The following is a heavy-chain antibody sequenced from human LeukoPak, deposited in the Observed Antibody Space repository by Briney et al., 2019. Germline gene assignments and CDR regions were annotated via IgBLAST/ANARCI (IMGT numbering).Heavy chain of an antibody. CDR3: AEDTYSSSWYAFDY. J-gene: IGHJ4*02. Sequence: PGGSLRLSCAASEFSVGSNYMTWVRQAPGKGLEWVSLIYSGGSTYYADSVKGRFTISRDNSKNTLYLQMNSLRAEDTALYYCAEDTYSSSWYAFDYWGQGTLVTVSS. V-gene: IGHV3-53*01. CDR1: EFSVGSNY. CDR2: IYSGGST. D-gene: IGHD6-13*01.